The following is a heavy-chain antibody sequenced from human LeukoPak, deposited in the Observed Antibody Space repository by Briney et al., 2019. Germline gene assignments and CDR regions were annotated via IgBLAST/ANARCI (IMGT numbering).Heavy chain of an antibody. J-gene: IGHJ4*02. CDR3: ARDGLLGATNPFDN. Sequence: GESLRLSCAASGFTFSSYAMSWARQAPGQGLEWVSGISGSGDYTYYADSVKGRFTISRDKSKNTLYLQMNNLRPEDTAVYYCARDGLLGATNPFDNWGQGTLVTVSS. CDR1: GFTFSSYA. CDR2: ISGSGDYT. D-gene: IGHD1-26*01. V-gene: IGHV3-23*01.